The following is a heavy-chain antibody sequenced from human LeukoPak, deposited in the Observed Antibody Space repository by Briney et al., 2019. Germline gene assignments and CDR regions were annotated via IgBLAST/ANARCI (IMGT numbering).Heavy chain of an antibody. CDR3: ARLRGYYYDY. CDR1: GGSFSGYY. J-gene: IGHJ4*02. Sequence: SETLSLTCAVYGGSFSGYYWSWIRQPPGKGLEWIGEINHSGSTNYNPSLKSRVTISVDTSKNQFSLKLSSVTAADTAVYYCARLRGYYYDYWGQGTQVTVSS. D-gene: IGHD5-12*01. CDR2: INHSGST. V-gene: IGHV4-34*01.